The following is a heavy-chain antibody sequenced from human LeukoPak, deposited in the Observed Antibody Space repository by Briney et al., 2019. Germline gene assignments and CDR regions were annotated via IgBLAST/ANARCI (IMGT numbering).Heavy chain of an antibody. CDR3: AKGLVVTASHFDY. CDR1: GFTFNDYA. V-gene: IGHV3-9*01. D-gene: IGHD2-21*02. CDR2: ISWNSGSI. J-gene: IGHJ4*02. Sequence: TGGSLRLSCAASGFTFNDYAMHWVRHAPGKGLEWVSGISWNSGSIVYADSVKGRFTISRDNAKNSLYLQMNSLRAEDTALYYCAKGLVVTASHFDYWGQGTLVTVSS.